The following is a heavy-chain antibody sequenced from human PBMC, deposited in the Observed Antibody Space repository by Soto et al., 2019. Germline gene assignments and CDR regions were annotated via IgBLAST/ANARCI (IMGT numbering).Heavy chain of an antibody. CDR1: GFPFSSYV. CDR2: ISGGGSNT. Sequence: GSLRLSCAASGFPFSSYVMSWVRQAPGKGLEWVSGISGGGSNTFYADYVKGRFTISRDNSKNTLLLQMNSLGAEDTAVYYCAKDSNKYSSSLRDRYFDYWGQRIGVTVSS. D-gene: IGHD4-4*01. J-gene: IGHJ4*02. V-gene: IGHV3-23*01. CDR3: AKDSNKYSSSLRDRYFDY.